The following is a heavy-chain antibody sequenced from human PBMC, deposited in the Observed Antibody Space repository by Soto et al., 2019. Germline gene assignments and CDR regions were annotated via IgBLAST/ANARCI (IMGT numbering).Heavy chain of an antibody. CDR1: GFTFSSYS. Sequence: GGSLRLSCAASGFTFSSYSMNWVRQAPGKGLEWVSSISSSSSYIYYADSVKGRFTISRDNAKNSLYLQMNSLRAEDTAAYYCARDDGSSWSYYYYGMDVWGQGTTVTVSS. V-gene: IGHV3-21*01. J-gene: IGHJ6*02. CDR3: ARDDGSSWSYYYYGMDV. CDR2: ISSSSSYI. D-gene: IGHD6-13*01.